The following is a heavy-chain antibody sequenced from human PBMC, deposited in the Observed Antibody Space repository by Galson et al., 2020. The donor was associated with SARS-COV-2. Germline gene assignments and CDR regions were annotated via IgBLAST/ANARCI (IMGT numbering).Heavy chain of an antibody. CDR1: AYSVSTTNY. Sequence: SETLSLTCPVSAYSVSTTNYWGWVRQPPGRGQEWIGSVYPSGTTYYNPSLKSRVTISVDTSKNQFSLRLDSVTAADTALYYCARQGVNMIVLVTVPGWYFDLWGRGTLVTVSS. CDR2: VYPSGTT. V-gene: IGHV4-38-2*01. CDR3: ARQGVNMIVLVTVPGWYFDL. D-gene: IGHD3-22*01. J-gene: IGHJ2*01.